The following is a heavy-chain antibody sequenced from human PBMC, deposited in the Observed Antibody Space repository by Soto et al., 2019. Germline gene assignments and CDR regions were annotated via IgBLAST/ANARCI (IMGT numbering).Heavy chain of an antibody. CDR3: ASPKIAFYNWFDP. CDR1: DGAISRGGYY. V-gene: IGHV4-39*01. J-gene: IGHJ5*02. CDR2: IYYSGST. Sequence: SGTPSLTCTAPDGAISRGGYYWGWIRQPPGKGLEWIGSIYYSGSTYYNPSLKSRVTISVDTSKNQFSLKLSSVTAADTAVYYCASPKIAFYNWFDPWGQGTLVTVS. D-gene: IGHD3-3*02.